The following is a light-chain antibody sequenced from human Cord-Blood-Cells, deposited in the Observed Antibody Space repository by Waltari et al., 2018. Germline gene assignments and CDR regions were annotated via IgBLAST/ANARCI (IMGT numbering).Light chain of an antibody. CDR1: SSDVWSYNL. CDR3: CSYAGSPYV. Sequence: QSALTQPASVSGSPGQSITISCTGTSSDVWSYNLVSWYQQHPGKAPKLIIYEGSKRPSGVSNRFSGSKSGNTASLTISGLQAEDEADYYCCSYAGSPYVFGTGTKVTVL. V-gene: IGLV2-23*01. J-gene: IGLJ1*01. CDR2: EGS.